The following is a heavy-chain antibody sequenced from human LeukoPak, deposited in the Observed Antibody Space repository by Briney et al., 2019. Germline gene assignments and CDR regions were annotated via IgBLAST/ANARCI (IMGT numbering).Heavy chain of an antibody. CDR1: GGSISSGGYY. D-gene: IGHD3-22*01. V-gene: IGHV4-31*03. J-gene: IGHJ3*02. Sequence: SETLSLTCTVSGGSISSGGYYWSWIRQHPGKGLEWIGYIYYSGSTYYNPSLKSRVTISVDTSKNQFSLKLSSVTAADTAVYYCARDSSGYYFSPPDAFDIWGQGTMVTVSS. CDR3: ARDSSGYYFSPPDAFDI. CDR2: IYYSGST.